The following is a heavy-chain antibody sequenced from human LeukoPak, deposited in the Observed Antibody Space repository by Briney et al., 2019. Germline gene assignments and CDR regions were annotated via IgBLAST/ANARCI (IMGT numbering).Heavy chain of an antibody. CDR1: GGSISSYY. Sequence: SETLSLTCTVSGGSISSYYWSWIRQPPGKGLEWIGYIYYSGSTNYNPSLKSRVTISVDTSKNQFSLKLSSVTAADTAVYYCASRGRDYGGPTRRPRAEYFQHWGQGTLVTVSS. CDR3: ASRGRDYGGPTRRPRAEYFQH. J-gene: IGHJ1*01. V-gene: IGHV4-59*12. CDR2: IYYSGST. D-gene: IGHD4-23*01.